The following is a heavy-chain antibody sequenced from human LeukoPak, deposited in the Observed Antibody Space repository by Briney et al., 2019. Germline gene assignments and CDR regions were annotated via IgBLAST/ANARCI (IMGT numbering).Heavy chain of an antibody. CDR3: IRQPDPSIYYYYYMDV. CDR1: GFTFSGSA. J-gene: IGHJ6*03. D-gene: IGHD1-14*01. Sequence: GGSLRLSCEASGFTFSGSAMHWVRQASGKGLEWVGRIRSKANNYATTNAVSVKGRFTISRDDSKNTAYLQMNSRKTEDTAVYYCIRQPDPSIYYYYYMDVWGKGTTGTISS. CDR2: IRSKANNYAT. V-gene: IGHV3-73*01.